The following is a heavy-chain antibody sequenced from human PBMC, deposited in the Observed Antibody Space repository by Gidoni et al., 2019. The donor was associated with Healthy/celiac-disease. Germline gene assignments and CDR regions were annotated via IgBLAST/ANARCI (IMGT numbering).Heavy chain of an antibody. CDR3: ARGRVGASQDY. D-gene: IGHD1-26*01. V-gene: IGHV4-61*01. Sequence: QVQLQESGPGLVKPSETLSLTCTVSGGSVSSGSYCWSWIRQPPGKGLEWIGYIYYSGSTNYNPSLKSRVTISVDTSKNQFSLKLSSVTAADTAVYYCARGRVGASQDYWGQGTLVTVSS. CDR2: IYYSGST. CDR1: GGSVSSGSYC. J-gene: IGHJ4*02.